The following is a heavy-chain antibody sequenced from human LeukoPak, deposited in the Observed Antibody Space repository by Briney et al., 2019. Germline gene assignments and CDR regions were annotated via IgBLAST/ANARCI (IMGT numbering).Heavy chain of an antibody. J-gene: IGHJ6*02. V-gene: IGHV3-33*01. D-gene: IGHD3-10*01. CDR1: GFTFSSYG. Sequence: PGGSLRLSCAASGFTFSSYGMHWVRQAPGKGLEWVAVIWYDGSNKYYADSVKGRFTISRDNSKNTLYLQMNSLRAEDTAVYYCARARTMVRGVTYGMDVWGQGTTVTVSS. CDR2: IWYDGSNK. CDR3: ARARTMVRGVTYGMDV.